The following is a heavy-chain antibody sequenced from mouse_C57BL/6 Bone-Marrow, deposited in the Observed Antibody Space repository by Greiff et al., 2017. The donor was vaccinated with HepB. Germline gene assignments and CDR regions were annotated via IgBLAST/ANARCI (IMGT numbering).Heavy chain of an antibody. J-gene: IGHJ2*01. CDR3: AISYYFDY. Sequence: DVQLVESGGDLVKPGGSLKLSCAASGFTFSSYGMSWVRQTPDKRLEWVATISSGGSYTYYPDSVKGRLTISRDNAKNTLYLQMSSLKSEDTAMYYCAISYYFDYWGQGTTLTVSS. V-gene: IGHV5-6*01. CDR2: ISSGGSYT. CDR1: GFTFSSYG.